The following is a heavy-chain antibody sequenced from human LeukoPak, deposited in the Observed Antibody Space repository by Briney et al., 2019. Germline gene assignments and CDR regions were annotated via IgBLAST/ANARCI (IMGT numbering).Heavy chain of an antibody. CDR3: AREGYYGSGSPPSLYFDY. Sequence: GGSLRLSCAASGFTVSSNYMSWVRQAPGKGLEWVSVIYSGGGTYYADSVKSRFTISRDNSRSTLYLQMNSLRPEDTAIYYCAREGYYGSGSPPSLYFDYWGQGTLVTVSS. J-gene: IGHJ4*02. D-gene: IGHD3-10*01. CDR2: IYSGGGT. CDR1: GFTVSSNY. V-gene: IGHV3-53*05.